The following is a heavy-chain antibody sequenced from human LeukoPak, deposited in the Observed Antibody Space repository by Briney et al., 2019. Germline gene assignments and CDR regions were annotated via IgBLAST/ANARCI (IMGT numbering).Heavy chain of an antibody. CDR2: INVSGGST. CDR1: GFTFSSYA. D-gene: IGHD3-22*01. Sequence: GGSLRLSCAASGFTFSSYAMTWVRQAPGKGLGWVSGINVSGGSTYYADSVKGRFTISRDNSKNTLYLQMNSLRAEDTAVYYCAKSRDSSGYYAAFDIWGQGTLVTVSS. J-gene: IGHJ4*02. CDR3: AKSRDSSGYYAAFDI. V-gene: IGHV3-23*01.